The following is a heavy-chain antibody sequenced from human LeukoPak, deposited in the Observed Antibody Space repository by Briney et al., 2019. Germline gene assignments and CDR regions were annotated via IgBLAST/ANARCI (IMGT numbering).Heavy chain of an antibody. D-gene: IGHD3-16*01. CDR2: IVSSGDST. CDR3: AKVIPFARPSSLWSNSNYCYYMDV. CDR1: GFTFSSYW. V-gene: IGHV3-23*01. Sequence: TGGSLRLSCAASGFTFSSYWMHWVRQAPGKGLEWVSAIVSSGDSTYYADSVKGRFTISRDNSKNTLYLQMNSLRAEDTAVYYCAKVIPFARPSSLWSNSNYCYYMDVWGKGTTVTISS. J-gene: IGHJ6*03.